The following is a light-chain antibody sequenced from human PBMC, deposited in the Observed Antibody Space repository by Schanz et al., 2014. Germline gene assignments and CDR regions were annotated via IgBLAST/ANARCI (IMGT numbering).Light chain of an antibody. Sequence: QSVLTQPPSVSAAPGQKVTISCSGSTSNIGDNFVSWFQQLPGTAPKLLIYDNNKRPSGIPDRFSGSKSSTSAALGITGLQTGDEADYYCGTRDSSLNAWVFGGGTKVTVL. J-gene: IGLJ3*02. CDR3: GTRDSSLNAWV. CDR2: DNN. CDR1: TSNIGDNF. V-gene: IGLV1-51*01.